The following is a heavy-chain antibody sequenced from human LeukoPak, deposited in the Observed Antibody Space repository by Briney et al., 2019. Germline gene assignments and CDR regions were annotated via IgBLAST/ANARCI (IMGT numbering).Heavy chain of an antibody. CDR1: GFTFSSYW. CDR3: ATLGYCSGGSCYDY. Sequence: GSLRLSCAASGFTFSSYWMHWVRRAPGKGLVWVSRINSDGSSTSYADSVKGRFTISRDNAKNTLYLQMNSLRAEDTAVYYCATLGYCSGGSCYDYWGQGTLVTVSS. D-gene: IGHD2-15*01. CDR2: INSDGSST. V-gene: IGHV3-74*01. J-gene: IGHJ4*02.